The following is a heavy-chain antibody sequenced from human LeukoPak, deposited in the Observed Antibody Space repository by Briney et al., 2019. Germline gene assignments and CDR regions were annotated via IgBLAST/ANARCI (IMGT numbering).Heavy chain of an antibody. CDR3: ARSVADGAFDI. V-gene: IGHV3-30-3*01. CDR2: ITYDGINK. Sequence: PGRSLRLSCAASGFTFSSYAMHWVRQAPGKGLEWVAVITYDGINKYYADSVKGRFTISRDNSKNTLYLQMNSLRAEDTAVYYCARSVADGAFDIWGQGTMVTVSS. CDR1: GFTFSSYA. D-gene: IGHD6-19*01. J-gene: IGHJ3*02.